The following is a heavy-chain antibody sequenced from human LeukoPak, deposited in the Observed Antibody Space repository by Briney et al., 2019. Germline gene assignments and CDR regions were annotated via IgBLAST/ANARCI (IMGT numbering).Heavy chain of an antibody. Sequence: PGGSLRLSCAASGFTVSSNYMSWVRQAPGKGLEWVSVIYSGGSTYYADSVKGRFTTSRDNSKNTLYLQMNSLRAEDTAVYYCAREDYYDSSGYYYEDWGQGTLVTVSS. CDR1: GFTVSSNY. CDR2: IYSGGST. D-gene: IGHD3-22*01. CDR3: AREDYYDSSGYYYED. J-gene: IGHJ4*02. V-gene: IGHV3-53*01.